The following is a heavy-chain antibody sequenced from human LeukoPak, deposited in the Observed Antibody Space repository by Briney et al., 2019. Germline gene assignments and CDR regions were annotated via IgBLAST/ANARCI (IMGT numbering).Heavy chain of an antibody. CDR2: IYSGGNT. Sequence: GALRLSCAASGFPVSSNYMSWVRQAPGKGLEWVSVIYSGGNTNYADSVKGRFTISRDNSKNTLYLQMNSLRAEDTAVYYCAKGGGPVVPAAVDYWGQGTLVTVSS. D-gene: IGHD2-2*01. V-gene: IGHV3-53*01. CDR1: GFPVSSNY. J-gene: IGHJ4*02. CDR3: AKGGGPVVPAAVDY.